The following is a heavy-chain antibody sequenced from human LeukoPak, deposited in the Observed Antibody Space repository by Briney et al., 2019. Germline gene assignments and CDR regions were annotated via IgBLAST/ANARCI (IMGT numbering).Heavy chain of an antibody. CDR2: INPNSGGT. D-gene: IGHD5-12*01. V-gene: IGHV1-2*02. CDR1: GGTFSSYA. Sequence: ASVKVSCKASGGTFSSYAISWVRQAPGQGLEWMGWINPNSGGTNYAQKSQGRVTMTRDTSISTAYMELSRLRSDDTAVYYCASGPGYYFDYWGQGTLVTVSS. J-gene: IGHJ4*02. CDR3: ASGPGYYFDY.